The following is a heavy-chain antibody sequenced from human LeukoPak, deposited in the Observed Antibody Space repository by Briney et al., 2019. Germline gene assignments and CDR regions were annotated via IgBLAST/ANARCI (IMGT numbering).Heavy chain of an antibody. D-gene: IGHD3-9*01. J-gene: IGHJ4*02. CDR1: GFTFSNYA. Sequence: GASLRLSCVASGFTFSNYAMSWVRQAPGKGLEWVSAITGSGGITYYANSVKGRFTISRDNSKNTLYLQMNSLRAEDTAVYYCAKWGDYDVLTGYYDPDYWGQGTLVTVSS. CDR2: ITGSGGIT. V-gene: IGHV3-23*01. CDR3: AKWGDYDVLTGYYDPDY.